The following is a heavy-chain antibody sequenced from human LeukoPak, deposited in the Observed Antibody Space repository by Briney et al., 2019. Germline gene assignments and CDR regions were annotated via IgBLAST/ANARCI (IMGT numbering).Heavy chain of an antibody. CDR3: AKATAPYYYGMDV. CDR1: GFTFSSYG. V-gene: IGHV3-33*06. D-gene: IGHD2-21*02. CDR2: LWYDGSNK. Sequence: AGSLRFSCAASGFTFSSYGMRWHRQAQGKGLEWVAVLWYDGSNKYHADSVKGRFTMSRDNSKNTLYLQMTSLTAEDTAVYYCAKATAPYYYGMDVWGQGNTGTVSS. J-gene: IGHJ6*01.